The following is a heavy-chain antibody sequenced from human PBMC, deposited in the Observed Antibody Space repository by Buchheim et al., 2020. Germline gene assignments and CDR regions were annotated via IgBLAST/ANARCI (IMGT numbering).Heavy chain of an antibody. CDR1: GGSISSSSYY. V-gene: IGHV4-39*02. CDR2: IYDSGST. CDR3: ARVPTRGGSYLDY. J-gene: IGHJ4*02. D-gene: IGHD1-26*01. Sequence: QVQLQQWGAGLLKPSETLSLTCTVSGGSISSSSYYWGWIRQPPGKGLEWIGSIYDSGSTDYNPSLKSRVTISVDTSKKHLSLKLSSVTAADTAVYYCARVPTRGGSYLDYWGQGTL.